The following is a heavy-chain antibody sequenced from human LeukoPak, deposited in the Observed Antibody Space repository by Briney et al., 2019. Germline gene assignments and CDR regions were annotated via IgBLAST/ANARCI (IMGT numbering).Heavy chain of an antibody. CDR1: GGSISTNY. D-gene: IGHD1-26*01. V-gene: IGHV4-59*01. Sequence: PSETLSLTCIISGGSISTNYWSWIRQPPGEGPERIGYINYSGGTNFNPSLKSRVTLSVDTSKNQFSLKLASVTAADTAVYYCARIKVGATLSDYWGQGALVTVSS. CDR3: ARIKVGATLSDY. CDR2: INYSGGT. J-gene: IGHJ4*02.